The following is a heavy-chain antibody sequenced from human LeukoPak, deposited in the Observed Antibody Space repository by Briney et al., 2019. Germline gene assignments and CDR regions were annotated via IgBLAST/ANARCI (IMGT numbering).Heavy chain of an antibody. CDR1: GYTFTGYY. V-gene: IGHV1-2*02. D-gene: IGHD2-2*02. J-gene: IGHJ3*02. CDR3: ARQGYCDTTACYTAAFDI. Sequence: ASVKVSCKASGYTFTGYYIHWVRQAPGQGLEWMGWINPGNGGTNYAQKFQGRVTTTRDTSINTAYMELSRLRSDDPAVYYCARQGYCDTTACYTAAFDIWGQGTMVTVSS. CDR2: INPGNGGT.